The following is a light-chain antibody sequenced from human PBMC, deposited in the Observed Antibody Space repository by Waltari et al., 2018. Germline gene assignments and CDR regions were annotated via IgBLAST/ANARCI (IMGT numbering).Light chain of an antibody. J-gene: IGLJ3*02. CDR3: CSFTDTSIWV. CDR2: EVT. CDR1: NSDIGTYDL. Sequence: QSALTQPASVSGSPGQSITISCPGPNSDIGTYDLVSWYQQHPGKAPKLLIYEVTQRPSGVSNHFSGSKSGNTASLTISGLQPEDEANYYCCSFTDTSIWVFGGGTKLTVL. V-gene: IGLV2-23*02.